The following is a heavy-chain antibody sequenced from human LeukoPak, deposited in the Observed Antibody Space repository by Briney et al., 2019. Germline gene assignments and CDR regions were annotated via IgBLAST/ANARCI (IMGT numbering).Heavy chain of an antibody. CDR1: GFTFDDYA. D-gene: IGHD4-17*01. V-gene: IGHV3-9*01. CDR3: ARGAEYGDYLDY. J-gene: IGHJ4*02. CDR2: IIWNSGSI. Sequence: GGSLRLSCAASGFTFDDYAMHWVRQAPGKGLEWVSGIIWNSGSIGYADSVKGRFTISRDNAKNSLFLQMNSLRAEDTAVYYCARGAEYGDYLDYWGQGTLVTVSS.